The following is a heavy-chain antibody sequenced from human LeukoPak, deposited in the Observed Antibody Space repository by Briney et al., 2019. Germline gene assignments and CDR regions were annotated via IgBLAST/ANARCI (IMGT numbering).Heavy chain of an antibody. J-gene: IGHJ5*02. V-gene: IGHV4-34*01. CDR1: GFTFSSYG. Sequence: GSLRLSCAGSGFTFSSYGMSWIRQPPGKGLEWIGEINHSGSANYNPSLKSRVTISVDASKSQFSLRLSSVTAADTAVYYCARLTYSNNWYFRRGLDNWFDPWGQGTLVTASS. CDR2: INHSGSA. CDR3: ARLTYSNNWYFRRGLDNWFDP. D-gene: IGHD6-13*01.